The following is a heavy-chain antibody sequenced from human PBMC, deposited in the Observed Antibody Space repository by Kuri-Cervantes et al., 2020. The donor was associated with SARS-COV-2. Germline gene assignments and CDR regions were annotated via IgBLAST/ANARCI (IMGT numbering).Heavy chain of an antibody. CDR3: AKDRVGVLDS. CDR1: GFTFSSCA. J-gene: IGHJ5*01. D-gene: IGHD2-21*01. CDR2: ISYDGTNQ. V-gene: IGHV3-30*04. Sequence: LSLTCAASGFTFSSCAMHWVRLAPGKGLEWVAFISYDGTNQYYADSVRGRFTISRDNSKNKLYLQVNSLRAEDTAVYYCAKDRVGVLDSWGQGTQVTVSS.